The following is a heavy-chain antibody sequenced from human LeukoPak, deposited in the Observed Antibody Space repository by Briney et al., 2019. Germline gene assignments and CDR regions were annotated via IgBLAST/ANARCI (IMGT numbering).Heavy chain of an antibody. D-gene: IGHD3-22*01. Sequence: PSETLSLTCTVSGGSISSYYWSWIRQPAGKGLEWIGRIYTSGSTNYNPSLKSRVTISVDTSKNQFSLKLSSVTAADTAVYYCARDRYYYDSSGYSSFDYWGQGTLVTVSS. CDR3: ARDRYYYDSSGYSSFDY. CDR1: GGSISSYY. CDR2: IYTSGST. V-gene: IGHV4-4*07. J-gene: IGHJ4*02.